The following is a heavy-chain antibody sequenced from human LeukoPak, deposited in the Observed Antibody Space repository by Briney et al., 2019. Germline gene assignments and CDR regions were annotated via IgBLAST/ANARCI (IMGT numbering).Heavy chain of an antibody. V-gene: IGHV1-46*01. D-gene: IGHD4-17*01. CDR1: GYTFTSYY. CDR3: ARLYGDYNPFDY. Sequence: ASVKVSCKASGYTFTSYYMHWVRQAPGQGLEWMGIINPSGGSTSYAQKFQGRVTMTRDMSTSTVYMELSSLRSEDTAVYYCARLYGDYNPFDYWGQGTLVTVSS. CDR2: INPSGGST. J-gene: IGHJ4*02.